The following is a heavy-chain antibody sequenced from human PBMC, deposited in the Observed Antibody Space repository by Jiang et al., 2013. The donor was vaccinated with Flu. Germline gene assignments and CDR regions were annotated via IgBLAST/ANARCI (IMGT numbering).Heavy chain of an antibody. CDR2: IYYSGST. CDR3: ARAPSGPEWLLFYFDY. J-gene: IGHJ4*02. CDR1: GGSISSSSYY. Sequence: KPSETLSLTCTVSGGSISSSSYYWGWIRQPPGKGLEWIGNIYYSGSTYYNPSLKSRVTISVDTSKNQFTLKLSSVTAADTAVYYCARAPSGPEWLLFYFDYWGQGTLVTVSS. V-gene: IGHV4-39*06. D-gene: IGHD3-3*01.